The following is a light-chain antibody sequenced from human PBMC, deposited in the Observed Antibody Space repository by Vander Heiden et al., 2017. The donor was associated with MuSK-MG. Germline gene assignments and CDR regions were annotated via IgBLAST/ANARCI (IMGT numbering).Light chain of an antibody. J-gene: IGLJ2*01. Sequence: QSALTQPRSVSGSPGQSVTISSTGTTSDVGGFNYVSWYQLHPGKSPKLMIYYVSKRPSGVPDRFSGSKSGNTASLTISGLQAVDEADYYCCAYAGTYTGVFGGGTKLTVL. CDR1: TSDVGGFNY. V-gene: IGLV2-11*01. CDR3: CAYAGTYTGV. CDR2: YVS.